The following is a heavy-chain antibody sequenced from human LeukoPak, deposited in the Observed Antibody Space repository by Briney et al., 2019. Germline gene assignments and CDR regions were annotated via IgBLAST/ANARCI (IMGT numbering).Heavy chain of an antibody. V-gene: IGHV1-58*01. CDR3: AALSPAAAAFDY. CDR2: TVVCSGNT. D-gene: IGHD6-13*01. J-gene: IGHJ4*02. CDR1: GFTFTSSA. Sequence: SVKVSCKASGFTFTSSAVQWVRQARAQPLEWIGWTVVCSGNTNYAQKFQERVPITRDMSTSTAYMELSSLRSEDTAVYYCAALSPAAAAFDYWGQGTLVTVSS.